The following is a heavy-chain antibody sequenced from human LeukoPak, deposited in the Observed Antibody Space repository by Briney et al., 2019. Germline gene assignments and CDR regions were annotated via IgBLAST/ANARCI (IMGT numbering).Heavy chain of an antibody. CDR1: GFTVSSNY. Sequence: GGSLRLSCAASGFTVSSNYMTWVRQAPGKGLEWISVISIPGSITYADSVKGRFTTSRDNSKNTLYLQMNSLRADDTAVYYCARDKGSSWSDAFDIWGQGTMVTVSS. V-gene: IGHV3-53*01. CDR2: ISIPGSI. CDR3: ARDKGSSWSDAFDI. D-gene: IGHD6-13*01. J-gene: IGHJ3*02.